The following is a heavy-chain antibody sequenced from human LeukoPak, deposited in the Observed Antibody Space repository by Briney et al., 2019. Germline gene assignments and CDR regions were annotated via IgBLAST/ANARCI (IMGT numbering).Heavy chain of an antibody. J-gene: IGHJ5*02. CDR3: ATQNPPGSGYYDTYNWFDP. CDR1: GFTFDDYA. CDR2: ISGDGSGT. Sequence: GGSLRLSCAASGFTFDDYAMHWVRQAPGKGLEWVSLISGDGSGTYYADSVKGRFTISRDNSKNSLFLHMSGLRAEDTALYYCATQNPPGSGYYDTYNWFDPWGQGTLVTVAS. V-gene: IGHV3-43*02. D-gene: IGHD5-12*01.